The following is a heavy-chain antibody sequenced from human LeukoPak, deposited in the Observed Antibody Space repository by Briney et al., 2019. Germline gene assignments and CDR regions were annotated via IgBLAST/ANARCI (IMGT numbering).Heavy chain of an antibody. V-gene: IGHV3-48*02. CDR2: ISSSSSRI. J-gene: IGHJ4*02. D-gene: IGHD2-21*02. CDR3: ARGLPYCGGDCFRALDY. Sequence: GGSLRLSCAASGFTVSSNYMNWVRQAPGKGLEWVSYISSSSSRIYYADSVKGRFTVTRDNAKNSMYLQMNSLRDEDTAVYYCARGLPYCGGDCFRALDYWGQGTLVTVSS. CDR1: GFTVSSNY.